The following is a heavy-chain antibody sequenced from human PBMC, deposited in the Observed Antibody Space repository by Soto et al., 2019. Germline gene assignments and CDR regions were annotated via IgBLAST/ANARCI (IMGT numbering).Heavy chain of an antibody. CDR2: IFHTGTT. CDR3: ARSARYGVVGDY. Sequence: QVQLLESGPGLVKPSGTLSLTCGVSGDSIYRSYWWSWVRLPPGKGPEWIGEIFHTGTTNYNPSLKSRLTMSVDKSKKEISLKLDSVTAADTAVYCGARSARYGVVGDYWGQGTGVTVSS. CDR1: GDSIYRSYW. J-gene: IGHJ4*02. V-gene: IGHV4-4*01. D-gene: IGHD2-15*01.